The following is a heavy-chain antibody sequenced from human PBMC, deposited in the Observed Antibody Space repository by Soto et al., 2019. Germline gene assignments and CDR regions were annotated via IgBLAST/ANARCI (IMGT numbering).Heavy chain of an antibody. D-gene: IGHD6-13*01. CDR1: GYTFTSYG. V-gene: IGHV1-18*01. CDR3: ARDAPKIAAAGTGVFDP. CDR2: ISAYNGNT. Sequence: QVQLVQSGAEVKKPGASVKVSCKASGYTFTSYGISWVRQAPGQGLEWMGWISAYNGNTNYAQKLQGRVTMTTDTSPSTDYMELRSLRSDDTAVYYCARDAPKIAAAGTGVFDPWGQGTLVTVSS. J-gene: IGHJ5*02.